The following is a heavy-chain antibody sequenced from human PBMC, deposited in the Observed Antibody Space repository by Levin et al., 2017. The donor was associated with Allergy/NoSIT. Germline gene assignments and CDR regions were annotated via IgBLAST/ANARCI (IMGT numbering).Heavy chain of an antibody. Sequence: SGPTLVKPTQTLTLTCTFSGFSFTTSGVGVGWIRQPPGKALEWLALIYWDDDKRYSPSLKTRLTITKDTSKNQVVLTLTDMDPVDTATYFCAHGRGATFDFWGQGILVTVSS. D-gene: IGHD1-26*01. CDR2: IYWDDDK. V-gene: IGHV2-5*02. CDR1: GFSFTTSGVG. CDR3: AHGRGATFDF. J-gene: IGHJ4*02.